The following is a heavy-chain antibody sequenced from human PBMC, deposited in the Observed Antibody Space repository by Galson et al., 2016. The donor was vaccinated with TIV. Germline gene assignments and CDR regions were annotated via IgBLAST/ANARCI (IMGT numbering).Heavy chain of an antibody. J-gene: IGHJ3*01. CDR2: ITGSGGST. D-gene: IGHD2/OR15-2a*01. V-gene: IGHV3-23*01. CDR1: GFNFRNYA. Sequence: SLRLSCAASGFNFRNYAMDWVRQPPGKGLEWVSGITGSGGSTDYGVSVKGRFIVSRDNSKNTLYLQLNSLRADDTAVYYCVKETFSTVLYGFDDWGQGTMVTVSS. CDR3: VKETFSTVLYGFDD.